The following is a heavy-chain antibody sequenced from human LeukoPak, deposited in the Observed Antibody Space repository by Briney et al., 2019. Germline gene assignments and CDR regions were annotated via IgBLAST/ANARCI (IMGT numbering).Heavy chain of an antibody. J-gene: IGHJ4*02. CDR2: IIPILGIA. Sequence: SVKVSCKASGYTFTSYYMHWVRQAPGQGLEWMGRIIPILGIANYAQKFQGRVTITADKSTSTAYMELSSLRSEDTAVYYCAYDSPHQFDYWGQGTLVTVSS. V-gene: IGHV1-69*02. CDR3: AYDSPHQFDY. D-gene: IGHD3-22*01. CDR1: GYTFTSYY.